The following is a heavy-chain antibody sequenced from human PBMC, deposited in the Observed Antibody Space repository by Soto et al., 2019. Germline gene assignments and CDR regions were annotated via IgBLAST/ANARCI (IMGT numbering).Heavy chain of an antibody. CDR2: ISGSGGST. CDR3: ARESYYYDSSGYYVAFDI. CDR1: GFTFSSYA. D-gene: IGHD3-22*01. V-gene: IGHV3-23*01. Sequence: GGSLRLSCAASGFTFSSYAMSWVRQAPGKGLEWVSAISGSGGSTYYADSVKGRFTISRDNSKNTLYLQMNSLRAEDTAVYYCARESYYYDSSGYYVAFDIWGQGTMVTVSS. J-gene: IGHJ3*02.